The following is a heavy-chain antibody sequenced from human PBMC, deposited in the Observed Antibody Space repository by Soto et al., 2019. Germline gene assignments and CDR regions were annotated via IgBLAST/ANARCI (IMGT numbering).Heavy chain of an antibody. CDR2: INPSGGST. V-gene: IGHV1-46*01. CDR1: GYTFTSYY. CDR3: AKGVYSGYDRPNWFDP. D-gene: IGHD5-12*01. J-gene: IGHJ5*02. Sequence: GASVKVSCKASGYTFTSYYMHWVRQAPGQGLEWMGIINPSGGSTSYAQKFQGRVTMTRDTSTSTVYMEMSSLRAEDTAVYYCAKGVYSGYDRPNWFDPWGQGTLVTVSS.